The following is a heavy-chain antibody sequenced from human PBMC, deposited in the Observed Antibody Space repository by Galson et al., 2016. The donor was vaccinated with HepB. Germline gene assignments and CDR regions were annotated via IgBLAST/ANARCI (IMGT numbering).Heavy chain of an antibody. CDR2: TSQSGTT. Sequence: SETLSLTCAVSGDSIISSHWWSWVRQAPTQGLEWIGETSQSGTTYYSPSLRNQVSLLLDRSQNQLSLELNSVTDADTAVYYCARHIAVAGTRGFDSWGPGTLVTVSS. CDR1: GDSIISSHW. J-gene: IGHJ5*01. CDR3: ARHIAVAGTRGFDS. D-gene: IGHD6-19*01. V-gene: IGHV4/OR15-8*02.